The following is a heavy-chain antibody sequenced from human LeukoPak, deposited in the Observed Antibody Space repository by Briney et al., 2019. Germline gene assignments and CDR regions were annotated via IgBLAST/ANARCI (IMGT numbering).Heavy chain of an antibody. D-gene: IGHD3-9*01. J-gene: IGHJ4*02. V-gene: IGHV1-2*02. Sequence: GASVKVSCKTSGYSFNDYYLHWVRQAPGQGPEWMGWINPNSGRTHYAPKFQGRVTLTTDTSITTAYMELSSLISGDTALYYCARDSSDILTGYYHFWGQGTLVTVSS. CDR3: ARDSSDILTGYYHF. CDR2: INPNSGRT. CDR1: GYSFNDYY.